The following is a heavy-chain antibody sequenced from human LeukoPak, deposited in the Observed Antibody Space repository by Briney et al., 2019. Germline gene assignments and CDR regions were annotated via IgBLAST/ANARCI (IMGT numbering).Heavy chain of an antibody. CDR1: GFTFSSYG. J-gene: IGHJ4*02. V-gene: IGHV3-33*06. D-gene: IGHD5-18*01. CDR2: IWYDGSNK. CDR3: AKPLSRYRHFANFDY. Sequence: GGSLRLSCAASGFTFSSYGMHWVRQAPGKGLEWVAVIWYDGSNKYYASSVKGRFTIPRDNSKNTLYLQMNSLRAEDTAVYYCAKPLSRYRHFANFDYWGQGTLLSVSS.